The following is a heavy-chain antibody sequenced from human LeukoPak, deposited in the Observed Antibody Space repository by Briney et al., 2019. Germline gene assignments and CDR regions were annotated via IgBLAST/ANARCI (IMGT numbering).Heavy chain of an antibody. Sequence: SETLSLTCAVYGGSFSGYYWSWIRQPPGKGLEWIGEINHSGSTNYNPSLKSRVTISVDTSKNQFSLKLSSVTAADTAVYYRARAPGSDIVVVVAATTDAFDIWGQGTMVTVSS. CDR1: GGSFSGYY. CDR2: INHSGST. CDR3: ARAPGSDIVVVVAATTDAFDI. J-gene: IGHJ3*02. V-gene: IGHV4-34*01. D-gene: IGHD2-15*01.